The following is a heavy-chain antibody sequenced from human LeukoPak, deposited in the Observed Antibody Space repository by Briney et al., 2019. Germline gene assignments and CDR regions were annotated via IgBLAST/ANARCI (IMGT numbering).Heavy chain of an antibody. D-gene: IGHD4-17*01. V-gene: IGHV3-23*01. CDR3: AKDGIKDGDYDGPVCYFDY. CDR2: ISGSGGST. Sequence: GGSLRLSCAASGFTFSSYAMSWVRQAPGKGLEWVSAISGSGGSTYYADSVKGRFTISRDNSKNTLYLQMNSLRAEDTAVYYCAKDGIKDGDYDGPVCYFDYSGQGTLVTVSS. J-gene: IGHJ4*02. CDR1: GFTFSSYA.